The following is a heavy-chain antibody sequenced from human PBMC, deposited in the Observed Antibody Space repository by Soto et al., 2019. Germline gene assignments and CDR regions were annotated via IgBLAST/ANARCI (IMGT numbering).Heavy chain of an antibody. CDR2: IYYSGST. Sequence: SETLSLTCTVSGGSISSYYWSWIRQPPGKGLELIVYIYYSGSTNYNPSLKSRVTISVDTSKNQFSLKLSSVTAADTAVYYCARAYGGYADYWGQGALVTVSS. CDR1: GGSISSYY. V-gene: IGHV4-59*01. J-gene: IGHJ4*02. D-gene: IGHD5-12*01. CDR3: ARAYGGYADY.